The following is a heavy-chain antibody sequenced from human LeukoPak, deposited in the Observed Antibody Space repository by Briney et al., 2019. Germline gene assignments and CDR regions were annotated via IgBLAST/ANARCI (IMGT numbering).Heavy chain of an antibody. Sequence: GGSLRLSCAASGFTFSSYAMSWVRQAPGKGLEWVSAISGSGGSTYYADSVKGRFTISRDNSKNTLYLQMNSLRAEDTAVYYCARSDYYYGSGHTDYWGQGTLVTVSS. CDR3: ARSDYYYGSGHTDY. CDR2: ISGSGGST. CDR1: GFTFSSYA. V-gene: IGHV3-23*01. D-gene: IGHD3-10*01. J-gene: IGHJ4*02.